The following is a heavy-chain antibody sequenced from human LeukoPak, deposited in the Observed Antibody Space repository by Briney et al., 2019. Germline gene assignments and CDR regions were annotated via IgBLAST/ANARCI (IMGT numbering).Heavy chain of an antibody. CDR1: GFTFGDYA. V-gene: IGHV3-49*03. D-gene: IGHD3-22*01. Sequence: GGSLRLSCTASGFTFGDYAMSWFRQAPGKGLEWVGCIRSKAYGGTTEYAASVKGRSTISRDDYKSIAYLQMNSLKTEDTAVYYCSRGGMIVVVITSDDAFDMWGQGTMVTVSS. CDR2: IRSKAYGGTT. CDR3: SRGGMIVVVITSDDAFDM. J-gene: IGHJ3*02.